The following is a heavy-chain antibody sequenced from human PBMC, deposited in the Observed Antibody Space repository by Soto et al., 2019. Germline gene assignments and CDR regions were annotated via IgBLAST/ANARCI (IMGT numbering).Heavy chain of an antibody. V-gene: IGHV2-5*01. CDR3: AHRGVLRFLEWLSVGAFDI. J-gene: IGHJ3*02. CDR2: IYWNDDK. D-gene: IGHD3-3*01. CDR1: GFSLSTSGVG. Sequence: QITLKESGPTLVKPTQTLTLTCTFSGFSLSTSGVGVGWIRQPPGKALEWLALIYWNDDKRYSPSLKSRLTITKDTSKNQVVLTMTIMDPVDTATYYCAHRGVLRFLEWLSVGAFDIWGQGTMVTVSS.